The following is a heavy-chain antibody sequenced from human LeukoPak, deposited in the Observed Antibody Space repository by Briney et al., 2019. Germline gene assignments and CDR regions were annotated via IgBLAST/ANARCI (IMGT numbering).Heavy chain of an antibody. V-gene: IGHV3-48*03. CDR3: ARVLTGYGWAFDI. CDR2: ISSSGSTI. CDR1: GFTFRSYE. Sequence: GGSLRLSCAASGFTFRSYEMNWVRQAPGKGLEWVSYISSSGSTIYYADSVKGRFTISRDNAKNSLYLQMNSLRAEDTAVYYCARVLTGYGWAFDIWGQGTMVTVSS. J-gene: IGHJ3*02. D-gene: IGHD5-18*01.